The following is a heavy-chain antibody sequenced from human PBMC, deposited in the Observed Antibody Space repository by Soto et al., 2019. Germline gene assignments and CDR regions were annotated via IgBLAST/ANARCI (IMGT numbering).Heavy chain of an antibody. CDR3: ARDCVAGTTGISAY. CDR1: GYTFTSYS. D-gene: IGHD1-7*01. J-gene: IGHJ4*02. CDR2: ISVYNGNT. Sequence: ASVKVSCKASGYTFTSYSITWVRQAPGQGLEWMGWISVYNGNTKYAQDFQGRVTMTTDTSTSTAYMELRSLRSDDTAVYYCARDCVAGTTGISAYWCQGTLVTVSS. V-gene: IGHV1-18*01.